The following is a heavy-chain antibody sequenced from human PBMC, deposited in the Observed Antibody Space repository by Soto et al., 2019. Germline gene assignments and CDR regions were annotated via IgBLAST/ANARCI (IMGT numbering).Heavy chain of an antibody. V-gene: IGHV3-30*18. Sequence: LRLSCAASGFTFSSYGMHWVRQAPGKGLEWVAVISYDGSNKYYADSVKGRFTISRDNSKNTLYLQMNSLRAEDTAVYYCAKDYLTIFGVVIIPHYGMDVWGQGTTVTVSS. CDR3: AKDYLTIFGVVIIPHYGMDV. J-gene: IGHJ6*02. D-gene: IGHD3-3*01. CDR2: ISYDGSNK. CDR1: GFTFSSYG.